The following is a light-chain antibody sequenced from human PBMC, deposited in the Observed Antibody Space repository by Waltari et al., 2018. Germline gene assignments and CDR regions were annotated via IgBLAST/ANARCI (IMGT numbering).Light chain of an antibody. CDR2: DAS. J-gene: IGKJ3*01. V-gene: IGKV1D-13*01. Sequence: ALQLTQSPSSLSASVGDRVTITCRASQGISSDLAWYQQKPGKAHNLLIYDASSLESGVPSRFSGSGSGTDFTLTISSLQPEDFATYYCQQFNNYPPFTFGPGTKVDIK. CDR3: QQFNNYPPFT. CDR1: QGISSD.